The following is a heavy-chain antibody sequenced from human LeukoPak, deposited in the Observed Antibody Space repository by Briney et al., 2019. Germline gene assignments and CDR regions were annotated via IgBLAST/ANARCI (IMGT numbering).Heavy chain of an antibody. CDR3: ARHDSIWFGEHYGMDV. CDR2: INHSGST. J-gene: IGHJ6*02. V-gene: IGHV4-34*01. Sequence: PSETLSLTCAVYGGSFSGYYWSWIRQPPGKGLEWIGEINHSGSTNYNPSLKSRVTISVDTSKNQFSLKLSSVTAADTAVYYCARHDSIWFGEHYGMDVWGQGTTVTVSS. CDR1: GGSFSGYY. D-gene: IGHD3-10*01.